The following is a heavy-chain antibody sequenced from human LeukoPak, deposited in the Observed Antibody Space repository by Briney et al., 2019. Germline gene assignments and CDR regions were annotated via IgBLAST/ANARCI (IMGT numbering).Heavy chain of an antibody. D-gene: IGHD1-26*01. J-gene: IGHJ4*02. Sequence: GGSLRLSCAASGFTFSNYAMSWVRQAPGKGLEWVSGIRGNGGNTYYADSVKGRFTISRDNSKNTLYLQMNSLRAEDTAIYYCAKAGGIYSPFDFWDQGTLVSVSS. V-gene: IGHV3-23*01. CDR1: GFTFSNYA. CDR2: IRGNGGNT. CDR3: AKAGGIYSPFDF.